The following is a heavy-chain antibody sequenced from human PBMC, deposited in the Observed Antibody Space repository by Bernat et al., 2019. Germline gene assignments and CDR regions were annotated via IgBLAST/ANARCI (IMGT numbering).Heavy chain of an antibody. D-gene: IGHD6-25*01. CDR1: GFTFSNYG. Sequence: QVQLVESGGGVVQPGTSLRLSCVASGFTFSNYGMHWVRQAPGKGLEWVAGIWYEASNAYYADSGRGRFTISKDNSKNTLFLQMNSLRTEDTGVYYCAREGWSAMAAAGTGADYWGQGTLVSVSS. CDR2: IWYEASNA. J-gene: IGHJ4*02. CDR3: AREGWSAMAAAGTGADY. V-gene: IGHV3-33*01.